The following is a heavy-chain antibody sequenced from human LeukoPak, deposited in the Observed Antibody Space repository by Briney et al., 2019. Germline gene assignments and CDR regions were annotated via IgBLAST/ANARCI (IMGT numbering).Heavy chain of an antibody. Sequence: ASVKVSCKTSGYTCTDFYIHWVRKAPGQGPEWMGWINPNSGGTYYAQKFQGRVTMTRDTSISTAYMDLNRMISDDTDVYYCARECQRTGTYYSNYWGQGALVTVSS. D-gene: IGHD3-10*01. J-gene: IGHJ4*02. CDR1: GYTCTDFY. CDR2: INPNSGGT. V-gene: IGHV1-2*02. CDR3: ARECQRTGTYYSNY.